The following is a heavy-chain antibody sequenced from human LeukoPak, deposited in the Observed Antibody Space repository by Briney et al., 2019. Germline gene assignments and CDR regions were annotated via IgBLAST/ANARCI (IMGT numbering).Heavy chain of an antibody. Sequence: PSETLSLTCTVSGGSISSNNYYWGWIRQPPGKGLEWIGSIYYSGSTYYNPSLKSRVTISVDTSKNQFSLKLSSVTAADTAVYYCARQKGVVAATFDYWGQGTLATVSS. D-gene: IGHD2-15*01. J-gene: IGHJ4*02. CDR1: GGSISSNNYY. CDR2: IYYSGST. V-gene: IGHV4-39*01. CDR3: ARQKGVVAATFDY.